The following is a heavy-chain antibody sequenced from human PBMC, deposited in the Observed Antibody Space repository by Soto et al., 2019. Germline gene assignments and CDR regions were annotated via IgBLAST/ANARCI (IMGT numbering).Heavy chain of an antibody. CDR1: GFTFSSYG. V-gene: IGHV3-30*18. J-gene: IGHJ2*01. CDR3: AKAKSTMVRGVRVGWYFDL. D-gene: IGHD3-10*01. Sequence: QVQLVESGGGVVQPGRSLRLSCAASGFTFSSYGMHWVRQAPGKGLEWVAVISYDGSNKYYADSVKGRFTISRDNSKTTLYLQMNSLRAEDTAVYYCAKAKSTMVRGVRVGWYFDLWGRGTLVTVSS. CDR2: ISYDGSNK.